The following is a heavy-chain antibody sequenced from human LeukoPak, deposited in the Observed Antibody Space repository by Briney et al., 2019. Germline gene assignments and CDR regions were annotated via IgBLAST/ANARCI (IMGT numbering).Heavy chain of an antibody. V-gene: IGHV3-11*01. Sequence: GSLRLSCAASGFTFSDYFMSWIRQAPGKGLEWVSYISSSGTTIYYADSVKGRFTISRDNAKNSLYLQMNSLRAEDTAVYYCARRRDSGSLQHFDYWGQGTLVTVSS. D-gene: IGHD1-26*01. CDR1: GFTFSDYF. J-gene: IGHJ4*02. CDR3: ARRRDSGSLQHFDY. CDR2: ISSSGTTI.